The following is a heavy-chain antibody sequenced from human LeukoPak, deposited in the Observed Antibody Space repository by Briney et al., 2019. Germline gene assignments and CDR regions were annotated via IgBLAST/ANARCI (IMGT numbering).Heavy chain of an antibody. Sequence: ASVKVSCKASGYTFTSYGISWVRQAPGQGLEWMGWISAYNGNTNYAQKLRGRVTMTTDTSTSTAYMELRSLRSDDTAVYYCARDNGYDSSGYAFDYWGQGTLVTVSS. CDR1: GYTFTSYG. D-gene: IGHD3-22*01. V-gene: IGHV1-18*01. CDR3: ARDNGYDSSGYAFDY. CDR2: ISAYNGNT. J-gene: IGHJ4*02.